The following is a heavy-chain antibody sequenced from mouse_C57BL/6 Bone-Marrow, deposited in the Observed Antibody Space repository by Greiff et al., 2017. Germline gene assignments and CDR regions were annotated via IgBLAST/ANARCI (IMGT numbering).Heavy chain of an antibody. CDR1: GYAFTNYL. D-gene: IGHD2-12*01. J-gene: IGHJ3*01. CDR2: INPGSGGT. V-gene: IGHV1-54*01. Sequence: QVQLKESGAELVRPGTSVKVSCKASGYAFTNYLIEWVKQRHGQGLEWIGVINPGSGGTNSDEKFKGKATLTADKSSSTSYMQLSSLTSEDSAVYFCARCDICYGCFAYWGPGTLVTVSA. CDR3: ARCDICYGCFAY.